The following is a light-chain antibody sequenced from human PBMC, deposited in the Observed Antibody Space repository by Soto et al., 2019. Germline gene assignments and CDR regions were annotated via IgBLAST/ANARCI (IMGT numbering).Light chain of an antibody. CDR1: QSISSW. V-gene: IGKV1-5*03. CDR2: KAS. CDR3: QQYNSYPWT. Sequence: DIQMTQSPSTLSASVGDRVTITCRASQSISSWLAWYQQKPGKAPKLLIYKASSLESAVPSWFSGSGSGTEFTLTISSLQPDDFATYYCQQYNSYPWTFGQGTKVEIK. J-gene: IGKJ1*01.